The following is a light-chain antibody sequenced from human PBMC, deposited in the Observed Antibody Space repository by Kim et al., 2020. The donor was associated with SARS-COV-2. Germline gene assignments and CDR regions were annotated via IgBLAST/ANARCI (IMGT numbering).Light chain of an antibody. CDR2: AAS. V-gene: IGKV1-9*01. CDR1: QDINSY. Sequence: DIQMTQSPSSLSASVGDRVTITCRTSQDINSYLDWYQQKPGKAPKLLIYAASTLQSGVPSRFSGSGSETEFTLTISSLQPEDFATYFCQQLNISPPTFGQGTKVDIK. J-gene: IGKJ1*01. CDR3: QQLNISPPT.